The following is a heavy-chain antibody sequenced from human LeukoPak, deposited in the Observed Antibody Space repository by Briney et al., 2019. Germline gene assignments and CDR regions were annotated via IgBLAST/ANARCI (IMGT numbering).Heavy chain of an antibody. V-gene: IGHV3-9*01. J-gene: IGHJ4*02. CDR2: ISWNSGSI. CDR3: AKDYYYGSGSMFDY. Sequence: GGSLRLSCAASGFTFDDYAMHWVRQAPGKGLEWVSGISWNSGSIGYADSVKGRFTISRDNAKNSLYLQMNSLRAEDTALYYCAKDYYYGSGSMFDYWGQGTLVTVSS. CDR1: GFTFDDYA. D-gene: IGHD3-10*01.